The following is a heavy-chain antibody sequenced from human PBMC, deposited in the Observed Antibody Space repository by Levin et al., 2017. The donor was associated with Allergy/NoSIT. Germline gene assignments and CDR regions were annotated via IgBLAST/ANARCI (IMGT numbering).Heavy chain of an antibody. CDR1: GFTFSSYA. D-gene: IGHD6-13*01. CDR2: ISYDGSNK. Sequence: GGSLRLSCAASGFTFSSYAMHWVRQAPGKGLEWVAVISYDGSNKYYADSVKGRFTISRDNSKNTLYLQMNSLRAEDTAVYYCARDLSPYSRYYYYGMDGWGQGTTVTVSS. J-gene: IGHJ6*02. V-gene: IGHV3-30*04. CDR3: ARDLSPYSRYYYYGMDG.